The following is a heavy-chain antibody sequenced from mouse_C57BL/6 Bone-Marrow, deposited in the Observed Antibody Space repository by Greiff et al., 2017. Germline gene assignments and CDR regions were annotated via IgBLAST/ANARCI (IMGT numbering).Heavy chain of an antibody. V-gene: IGHV2-4*01. D-gene: IGHD2-4*01. CDR3: AKSLYYDYEGFAY. CDR1: GFSLTSYG. J-gene: IGHJ3*01. Sequence: QVQLKQSGPGLVQPSQSLSITCTVSGFSLTSYGVHWVRQPPGKGLEWLGVIWSGGSTDYNAAFISRLSISKDNTKSQVFFKMNSLQADDTAIYYCAKSLYYDYEGFAYWGQGTLVTVSA. CDR2: IWSGGST.